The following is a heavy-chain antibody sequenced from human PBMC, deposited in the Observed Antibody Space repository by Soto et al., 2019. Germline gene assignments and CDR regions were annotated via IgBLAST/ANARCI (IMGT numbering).Heavy chain of an antibody. CDR1: GFSSSSYA. D-gene: IGHD2-15*01. Sequence: DVQLVETGGDLVQPGGSLRLSCAVSGFSSSSYAFNWVRQAPGRGLEWVSFTSSRGSSIYYADSVEGRFTISRDNAQNSLFLQMDSLRDEDTAVYYCVRLGFCSGATCNHYFYYYAMDVWGLGTTVVVSS. CDR2: TSSRGSSI. J-gene: IGHJ6*02. V-gene: IGHV3-48*03. CDR3: VRLGFCSGATCNHYFYYYAMDV.